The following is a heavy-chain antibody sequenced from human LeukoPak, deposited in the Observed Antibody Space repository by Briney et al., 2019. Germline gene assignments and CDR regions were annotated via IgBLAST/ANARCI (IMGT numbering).Heavy chain of an antibody. CDR2: INHSGST. D-gene: IGHD5-12*01. CDR1: GGSFSGYY. CDR3: ATWLRVGYYFDY. Sequence: PSETLSLTCAVYGGSFSGYYWSWIRQPPGKGLEWIGEINHSGSTNYNPSLKSRVTISVDTSKNQFSLKLSSVTAADTAVYYCATWLRVGYYFDYWGQGTLVTVSS. V-gene: IGHV4-34*01. J-gene: IGHJ4*02.